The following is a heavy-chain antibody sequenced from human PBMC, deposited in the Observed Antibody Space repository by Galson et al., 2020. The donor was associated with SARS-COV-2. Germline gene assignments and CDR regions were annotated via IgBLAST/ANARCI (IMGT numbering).Heavy chain of an antibody. CDR3: AKDFKKQLWGTIGY. Sequence: QAGGSLRLSRAASGFTFSSYALSWVRQAPGKGLAWVSAISGSGGSTYYADSVKGRFTISRDNSKNTLYLQMNSLRAEDTAVYYWAKDFKKQLWGTIGYWGQGTLVTVSS. V-gene: IGHV3-23*01. CDR2: ISGSGGST. J-gene: IGHJ4*02. CDR1: GFTFSSYA. D-gene: IGHD5-18*01.